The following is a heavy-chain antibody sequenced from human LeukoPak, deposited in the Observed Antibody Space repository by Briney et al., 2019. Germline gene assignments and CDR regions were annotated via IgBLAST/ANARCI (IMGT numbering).Heavy chain of an antibody. V-gene: IGHV3-23*01. D-gene: IGHD3-3*01. CDR2: ISGNGGST. CDR3: AKHGLRFLEWLPGAFDI. J-gene: IGHJ3*02. Sequence: PGGSLRLSCAASGFTFSNYAMSWVRQAPGKGLEWVSAISGNGGSTYYADSVKGRFTISRDNSKNTLYLQMNSLRAEDTAVYYCAKHGLRFLEWLPGAFDIWGQGTMVTVSS. CDR1: GFTFSNYA.